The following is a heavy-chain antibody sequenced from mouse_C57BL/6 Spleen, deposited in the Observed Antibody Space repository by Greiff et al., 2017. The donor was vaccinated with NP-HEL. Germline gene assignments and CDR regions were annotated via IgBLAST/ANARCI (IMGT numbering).Heavy chain of an antibody. CDR1: GYTFTSYW. CDR2: IHPSDSDT. D-gene: IGHD4-1*01. CDR3: RISVGRGYAMDY. J-gene: IGHJ4*01. V-gene: IGHV1-74*01. Sequence: QVHVKQPGAELVKPGASVKVSCKASGYTFTSYWMHWVKQRPGQGLEWIGRIHPSDSDTNYNQKFKGKATLTVDKSSSTAYMQLSSLTSEDAAVYYCRISVGRGYAMDYWGQGTSVTVSS.